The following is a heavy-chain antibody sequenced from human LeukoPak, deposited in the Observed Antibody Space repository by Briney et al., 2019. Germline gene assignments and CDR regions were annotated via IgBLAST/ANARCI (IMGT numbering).Heavy chain of an antibody. CDR2: INPSGGST. CDR3: AREYGGNSYSLGVPGGY. D-gene: IGHD4-23*01. CDR1: GYTFTSYY. J-gene: IGHJ4*02. Sequence: ASVKVSCKASGYTFTSYYMHWVRQAPGQGLEWMGIINPSGGSTSYAQKFQGRVTMTRDTSTSTVYMELSSLRSEDTAVYYCAREYGGNSYSLGVPGGYWGQGTLVTVSS. V-gene: IGHV1-46*01.